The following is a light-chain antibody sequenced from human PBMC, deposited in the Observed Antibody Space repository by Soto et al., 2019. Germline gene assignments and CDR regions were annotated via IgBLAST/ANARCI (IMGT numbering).Light chain of an antibody. CDR1: QSLLHSNGYNY. Sequence: DIVMTQSPLSLPVTPGEPASMSCRSNQSLLHSNGYNYLDWYLQKPGQSPRLLIYLGFDRAYGVPVRFSGSVSGTDFTLTISRVEAEDVGVYFCMQALETPLTFGPGTKVDIK. J-gene: IGKJ3*01. V-gene: IGKV2-28*01. CDR3: MQALETPLT. CDR2: LGF.